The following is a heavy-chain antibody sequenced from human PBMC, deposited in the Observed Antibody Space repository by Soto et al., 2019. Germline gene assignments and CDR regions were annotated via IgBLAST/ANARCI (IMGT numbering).Heavy chain of an antibody. Sequence: SETLSLTCTVSGGSISSGDYYWSWIRQPPGKGLEWIGYIYYSGSTYYNPSLKSRVTISVDTSKNQFSLKLSSVTAADTVVYYCARAVTMLNWFDPWGQGTLVTVSS. CDR3: ARAVTMLNWFDP. D-gene: IGHD3-10*01. V-gene: IGHV4-30-4*01. CDR1: GGSISSGDYY. CDR2: IYYSGST. J-gene: IGHJ5*02.